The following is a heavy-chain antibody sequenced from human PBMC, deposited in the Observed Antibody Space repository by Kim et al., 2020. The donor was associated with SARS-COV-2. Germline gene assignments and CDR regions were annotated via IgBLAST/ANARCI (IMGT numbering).Heavy chain of an antibody. V-gene: IGHV3-33*06. CDR2: IWYDGSNK. Sequence: GGSLRLSCAASGFTFSSYGMHWVRQAPGKGLEWVAVIWYDGSNKYYADSVKGRFTISRDNSKNTLYLQLNSLRAGDTAVHYCAKVAGEGDYPAYWGQGTLVSVSS. J-gene: IGHJ4*02. CDR3: AKVAGEGDYPAY. CDR1: GFTFSSYG. D-gene: IGHD4-17*01.